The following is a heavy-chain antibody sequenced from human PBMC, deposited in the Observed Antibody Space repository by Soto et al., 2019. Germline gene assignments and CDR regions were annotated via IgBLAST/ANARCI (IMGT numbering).Heavy chain of an antibody. J-gene: IGHJ5*02. V-gene: IGHV4-30-4*08. Sequence: SETLSLTCTVSGGSISSYYWIWIRQPPGKGLEWIGYIFYSGTAYYNPSLKSRLTISVDTSKNQFSLKLSSVTAADTAVYYCARTDYGTAYFDPWGQGSLVTVSS. D-gene: IGHD3-10*01. CDR2: IFYSGTA. CDR3: ARTDYGTAYFDP. CDR1: GGSISSYY.